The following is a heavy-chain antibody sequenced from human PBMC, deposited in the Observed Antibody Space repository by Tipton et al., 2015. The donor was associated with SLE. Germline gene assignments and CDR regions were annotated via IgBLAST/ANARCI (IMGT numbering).Heavy chain of an antibody. J-gene: IGHJ6*02. CDR1: GGSFSGYY. V-gene: IGHV4-34*01. CDR2: INHSGST. Sequence: TLSLTCAVYGGSFSGYYWSWIRQPPGKGLEWIGEINHSGSTNYNPSLKSRVTISVDTSKNQFSLKLSSVTAADTAVYYCARTRFESTTNYYYYGMDVWGQGP. CDR3: ARTRFESTTNYYYYGMDV. D-gene: IGHD1-26*01.